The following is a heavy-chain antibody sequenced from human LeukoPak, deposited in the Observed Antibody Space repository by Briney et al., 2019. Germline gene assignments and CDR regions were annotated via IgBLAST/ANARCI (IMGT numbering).Heavy chain of an antibody. D-gene: IGHD4-17*01. CDR2: ITPMFGTA. CDR1: GGTFSSYA. J-gene: IGHJ4*02. CDR3: ARGSGYGDSPGLH. Sequence: SVKVSCKASGGTFSSYAISWVRQAPGQGPEWMGGITPMFGTAKYAQKFQGRVTITADESTSTAYMELSSLRSEDTAVYYCARGSGYGDSPGLHWGQGTLVTVSS. V-gene: IGHV1-69*13.